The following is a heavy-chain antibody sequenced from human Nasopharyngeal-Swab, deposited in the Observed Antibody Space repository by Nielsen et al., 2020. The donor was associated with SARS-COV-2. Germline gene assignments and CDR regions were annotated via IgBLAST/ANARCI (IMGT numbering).Heavy chain of an antibody. J-gene: IGHJ4*02. CDR1: GFSVNRKY. CDR2: ISSTGDYI. CDR3: TRDTPAMFAY. Sequence: GGSLRLSCAASGFSVNRKYMNWVRQAPGKGLEWVSAISSTGDYIYHAASVKGRFTISRDNAKNSLYLQMNSLRAEDTAVYYCTRDTPAMFAYWGQGTLVTVSS. V-gene: IGHV3-21*01.